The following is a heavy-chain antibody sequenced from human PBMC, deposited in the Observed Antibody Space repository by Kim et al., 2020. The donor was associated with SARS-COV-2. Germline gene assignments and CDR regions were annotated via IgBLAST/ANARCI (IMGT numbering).Heavy chain of an antibody. CDR3: ASLQKAAAGTKYYYYYYVDV. V-gene: IGHV4-30-4*01. D-gene: IGHD6-13*01. CDR2: IYYSGST. CDR1: GGSISSGDYY. Sequence: SETLSLTCTVSGGSISSGDYYWSWIRQPPGKGLEWIGYIYYSGSTYYNPSLKSRVTISVDTSKNQFSLKLSSVTAADTAVYYCASLQKAAAGTKYYYYYYVDVWGEERTVTLSS. J-gene: IGHJ6*03.